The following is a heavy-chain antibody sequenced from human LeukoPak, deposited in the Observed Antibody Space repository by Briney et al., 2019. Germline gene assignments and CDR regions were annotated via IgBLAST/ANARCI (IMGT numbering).Heavy chain of an antibody. CDR3: ARHAARSSITMTSYYFDY. Sequence: SETLSLTCTVSGGSVSSSSYYWGWIRQPPGKGLEWIGSIYHSGSTYYNPSLKSRVTISVDTSKNQFSLKLSSVTAADTAVYYCARHAARSSITMTSYYFDYWGQGTLVTVSS. CDR2: IYHSGST. D-gene: IGHD3-22*01. CDR1: GGSVSSSSYY. V-gene: IGHV4-39*01. J-gene: IGHJ4*02.